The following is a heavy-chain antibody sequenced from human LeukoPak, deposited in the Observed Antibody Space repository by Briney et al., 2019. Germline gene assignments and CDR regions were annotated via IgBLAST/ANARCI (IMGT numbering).Heavy chain of an antibody. D-gene: IGHD6-19*01. CDR2: IYTSGST. CDR1: GGSISSYY. Sequence: SETLSLTCTVSGGSISSYYWSWIRQPAGKGLEWVGRIYTSGSTNYNPSLKSRVTISVDTSKNQFSLKLSSVTAADTAVYYCARVGSGWYGVSYFDYWGQGTLVTVSS. V-gene: IGHV4-4*07. CDR3: ARVGSGWYGVSYFDY. J-gene: IGHJ4*02.